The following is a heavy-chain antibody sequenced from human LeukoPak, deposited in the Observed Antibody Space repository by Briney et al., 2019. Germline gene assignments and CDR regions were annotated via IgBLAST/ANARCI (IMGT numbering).Heavy chain of an antibody. Sequence: SSVKVSCKASGGTFSSYAISWVRQAPGQGLEWMGRIIPIFGTANYAQKFQGRVTITTDESTSTAYMELSSLRSEDTAVYYCAGGIAVADYYYYYTDVWGKGTTVTVSS. D-gene: IGHD6-19*01. CDR1: GGTFSSYA. V-gene: IGHV1-69*05. J-gene: IGHJ6*03. CDR3: AGGIAVADYYYYYTDV. CDR2: IIPIFGTA.